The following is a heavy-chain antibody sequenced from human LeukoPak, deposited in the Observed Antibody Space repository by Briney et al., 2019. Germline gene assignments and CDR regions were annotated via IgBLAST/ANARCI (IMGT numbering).Heavy chain of an antibody. CDR2: IYYSGST. D-gene: IGHD3-16*02. Sequence: SETLSLTCTVSGGSVSSGSYYWSWIRQPPGKGLEWIGCIYYSGSTNYNPSLKSRVTISVDTSKNQFSLKLSSVTAADTAVYYCARVTSQGSLDYWGQGTLVTVSS. CDR3: ARVTSQGSLDY. J-gene: IGHJ4*02. V-gene: IGHV4-61*01. CDR1: GGSVSSGSYY.